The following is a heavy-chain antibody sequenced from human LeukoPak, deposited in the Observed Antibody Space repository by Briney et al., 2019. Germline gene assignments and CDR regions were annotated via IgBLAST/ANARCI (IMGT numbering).Heavy chain of an antibody. D-gene: IGHD3-10*02. CDR1: DYTFSSYG. J-gene: IGHJ5*02. Sequence: GASVKVSCKASDYTFSSYGISWVRQAPGQGLEWMGWISASNGNTNYAQKFQGRVTMTTDTSTSTAYMELRSLRSDDTAVYYCARAMFNTDWFDPWGQGTLVTVSS. V-gene: IGHV1-18*01. CDR2: ISASNGNT. CDR3: ARAMFNTDWFDP.